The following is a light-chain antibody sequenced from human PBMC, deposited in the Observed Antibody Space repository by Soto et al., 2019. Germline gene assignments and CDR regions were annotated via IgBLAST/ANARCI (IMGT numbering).Light chain of an antibody. CDR3: SSYSSKSTPV. CDR1: SGDVGGYNF. Sequence: QSALTQPASVSGSPGQSITISCTGTSGDVGGYNFVSWYQQLPGEGPKLIIYEVTNRPSGVSDRFSGSKSGYTASLTISGLQAADEGDYYCSSYSSKSTPVFGGGTQLTVL. V-gene: IGLV2-14*01. J-gene: IGLJ3*02. CDR2: EVT.